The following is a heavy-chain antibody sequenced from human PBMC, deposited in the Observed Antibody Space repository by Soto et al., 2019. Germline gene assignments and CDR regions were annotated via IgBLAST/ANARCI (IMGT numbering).Heavy chain of an antibody. CDR2: IISSSTTI. V-gene: IGHV3-48*02. J-gene: IGHJ5*02. CDR3: ARDNGMAGSFDP. CDR1: GFTFRSYS. D-gene: IGHD2-8*01. Sequence: EMQLVESGGGLVKRGGSLRLSCAASGFTFRSYSMNWARQAPGNGLEWIAYIISSSTTIFYADSVKGRFTISRDNAKSSLYLQMNSLRDEDTAVYYCARDNGMAGSFDPWGQGTLVTVSS.